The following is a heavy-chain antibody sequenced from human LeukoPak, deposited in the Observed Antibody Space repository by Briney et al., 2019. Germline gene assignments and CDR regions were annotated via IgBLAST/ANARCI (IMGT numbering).Heavy chain of an antibody. J-gene: IGHJ4*02. CDR2: ISSNGGST. D-gene: IGHD2-15*01. CDR3: LKGRYCSGGSCYEVDFFDY. Sequence: GGSLRLSCSASGFTFSSYAMHWVRQAPGKGLEYVSAISSNGGSTYYADSVKGRFTISRDNSKNTLYLQMSSLRAEDTAVYYWLKGRYCSGGSCYEVDFFDYWGQGTLVTVSS. V-gene: IGHV3-64D*06. CDR1: GFTFSSYA.